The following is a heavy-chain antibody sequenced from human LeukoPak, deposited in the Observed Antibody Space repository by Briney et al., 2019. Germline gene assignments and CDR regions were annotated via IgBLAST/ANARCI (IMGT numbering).Heavy chain of an antibody. D-gene: IGHD3-10*01. CDR2: IYHSGST. V-gene: IGHV4-4*02. Sequence: SGTLSLTCAVSGGSISSNNWWSWVRQTPGKGLEWIGEIYHSGSTNYNPSLKSRVTISVDTSKNQFSLKLSSVTAADTAVYYCARHVLLWFGELLSFDYWGQGTLVTVSS. CDR3: ARHVLLWFGELLSFDY. J-gene: IGHJ4*02. CDR1: GGSISSNNW.